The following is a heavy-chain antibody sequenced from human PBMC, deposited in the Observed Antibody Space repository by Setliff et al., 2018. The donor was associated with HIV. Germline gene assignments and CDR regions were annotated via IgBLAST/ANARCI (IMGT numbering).Heavy chain of an antibody. CDR2: VYPPDSET. D-gene: IGHD1-20*01. Sequence: ESLKISCQGFGYSFVSYWIGWVRHRPGKGLEWMAIVYPPDSETVYSPSFQGQVTISVDNSISTTFLQWSSLRASDTAIYFCVRHITNPRWAYFDYWGQGTPVTV. CDR3: VRHITNPRWAYFDY. V-gene: IGHV5-51*01. J-gene: IGHJ4*02. CDR1: GYSFVSYW.